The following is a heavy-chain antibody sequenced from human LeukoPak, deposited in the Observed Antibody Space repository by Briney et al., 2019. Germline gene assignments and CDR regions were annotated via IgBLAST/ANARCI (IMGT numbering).Heavy chain of an antibody. Sequence: KTGESPKISCQASGYSFTSSWIGWARQMPGKGLEWMAIINPGDSDTRYSPSFQGQVTISADKSISTVYLQWGSLKASDTAMYYCARQPGAGWFDPWGQGTLVTVSS. V-gene: IGHV5-51*01. CDR2: INPGDSDT. CDR1: GYSFTSSW. CDR3: ARQPGAGWFDP. J-gene: IGHJ5*02. D-gene: IGHD3-10*01.